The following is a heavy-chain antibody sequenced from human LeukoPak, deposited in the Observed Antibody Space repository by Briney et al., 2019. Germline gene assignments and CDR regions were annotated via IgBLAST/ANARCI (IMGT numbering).Heavy chain of an antibody. V-gene: IGHV1-69*13. D-gene: IGHD6-6*01. CDR3: ARDGSSSGWFDP. CDR2: IIPIFGTA. Sequence: SVKVSCKASGGTFSSYAISWVRQAPGQGHEWMGGIIPIFGTANYAQKFQGRVTITADESTSTAYMELSSLRSEDTAVYYCARDGSSSGWFDPWGQGTLVTVSS. J-gene: IGHJ5*02. CDR1: GGTFSSYA.